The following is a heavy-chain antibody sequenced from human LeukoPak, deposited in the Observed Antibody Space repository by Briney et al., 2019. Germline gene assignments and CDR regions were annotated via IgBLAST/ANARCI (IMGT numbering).Heavy chain of an antibody. V-gene: IGHV1-2*04. J-gene: IGHJ4*02. CDR3: ARALGYSYGVSLDY. D-gene: IGHD5-18*01. CDR2: INPNSGGT. Sequence: ASVKVSCKASGYTFTGYYMRWVRQAPGQGLEWMGWINPNSGGTNYAQKFQGWVTMTRDTSISTAYMELSRLRSDDTAVYYCARALGYSYGVSLDYWGQGTLVTVSS. CDR1: GYTFTGYY.